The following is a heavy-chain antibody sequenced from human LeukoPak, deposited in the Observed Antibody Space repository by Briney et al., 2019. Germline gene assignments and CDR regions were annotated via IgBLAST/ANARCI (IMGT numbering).Heavy chain of an antibody. CDR1: GGSFSGYY. D-gene: IGHD5-24*01. CDR3: ARVSRRIDGYKSDY. J-gene: IGHJ4*02. V-gene: IGHV4-34*01. Sequence: PSETLSLTCAVYGGSFSGYYWSWIRQPPGKGLEWIGEINHSGSTNYNPSLKSRVTISVDTSKNQFSLKLSSVTAADTAVYYCARVSRRIDGYKSDYWGQGTLVTVSS. CDR2: INHSGST.